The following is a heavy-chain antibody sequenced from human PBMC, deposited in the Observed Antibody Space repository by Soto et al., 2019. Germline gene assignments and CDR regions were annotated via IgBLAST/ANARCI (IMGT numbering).Heavy chain of an antibody. CDR3: AWRYGVTFDY. CDR1: GGSISSYY. Sequence: QVQLQESGPGLVKPSETLSLTCTVSGGSISSYYWSCIRQPPGKGLEWIGYIYYSGSTNYNPSLMSRVTISVDPYKNQVSLKLSSVTAADTAVYYCAWRYGVTFDYWRQGTLVTVSS. V-gene: IGHV4-59*08. CDR2: IYYSGST. D-gene: IGHD4-17*01. J-gene: IGHJ4*02.